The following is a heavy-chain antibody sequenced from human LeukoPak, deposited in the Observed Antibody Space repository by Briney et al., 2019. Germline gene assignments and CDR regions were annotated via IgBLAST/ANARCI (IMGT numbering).Heavy chain of an antibody. V-gene: IGHV4-59*01. CDR1: GGSISSYY. CDR3: ARVLGGYTYGYSFFDY. D-gene: IGHD5-18*01. CDR2: IYYSGST. J-gene: IGHJ4*02. Sequence: SSETLSLTCTVSGGSISSYYWSWVRQPPGKGLEWVGYIYYSGSTNYNPSLKSRVTISVDTSETQFSLKLSSVTAADTAVYYCARVLGGYTYGYSFFDYWGQGTLVTVSS.